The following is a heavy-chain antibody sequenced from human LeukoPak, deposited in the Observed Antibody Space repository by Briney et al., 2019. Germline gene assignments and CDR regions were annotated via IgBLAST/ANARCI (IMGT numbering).Heavy chain of an antibody. CDR1: GGSISSSSYY. CDR2: IYYSGST. D-gene: IGHD1-14*01. V-gene: IGHV4-39*07. J-gene: IGHJ4*02. Sequence: SETLSLTCTVSGGSISSSSYYWGWIRQPPGKGLEWIGSIYYSGSTYYNPSLKSRVTISVDTSKNQFSLKLSSVTAADTAVYYCARSSPDYYFDYWGQGTLVTVSS. CDR3: ARSSPDYYFDY.